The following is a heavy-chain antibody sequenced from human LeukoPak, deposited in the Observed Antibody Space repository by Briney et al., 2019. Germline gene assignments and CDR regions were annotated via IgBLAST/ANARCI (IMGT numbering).Heavy chain of an antibody. CDR2: IWYDGSNK. D-gene: IGHD3-10*01. V-gene: IGHV3-33*06. CDR3: AKGIYSSGSYSHFDY. J-gene: IGHJ4*02. CDR1: GFTFSSYA. Sequence: GRSLRLSCAASGFTFSSYAMHWVRQAPGKGLEWVTVIWYDGSNKYYADSVKGRFSISRDNSRNTLYLQMNSLRAEDTAVYYCAKGIYSSGSYSHFDYWGQGTLVTVSS.